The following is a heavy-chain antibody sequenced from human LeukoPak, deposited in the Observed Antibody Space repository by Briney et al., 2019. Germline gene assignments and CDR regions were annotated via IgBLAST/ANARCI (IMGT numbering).Heavy chain of an antibody. CDR2: IWYDGSNK. CDR3: AREGAVAGFDY. Sequence: GGSLRLSCAASGFTFSSYGMHWVRRAPGKGLEWVAVIWYDGSNKYYADSVKGRFTISRDNSKNTLYLQMNSLRAEDTAVYYCAREGAVAGFDYWGQGTLVTVSS. V-gene: IGHV3-33*01. J-gene: IGHJ4*02. CDR1: GFTFSSYG. D-gene: IGHD6-19*01.